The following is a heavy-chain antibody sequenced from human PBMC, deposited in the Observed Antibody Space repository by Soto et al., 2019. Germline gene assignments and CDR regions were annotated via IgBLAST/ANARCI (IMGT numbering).Heavy chain of an antibody. D-gene: IGHD2-15*01. CDR2: ITWNSGKI. CDR3: VKDSYADFHRVLSTAEYFFDY. J-gene: IGHJ4*01. CDR1: VFTFDDYA. Sequence: PGWSLRLSCTSSVFTFDDYAMHWVRQGPGRGLEWVSGITWNSGKIAYADSVKGRFTIARDDDNNSLYLQMNSLRPEDTALYYCVKDSYADFHRVLSTAEYFFDYWGHGTLVTVSS. V-gene: IGHV3-9*01.